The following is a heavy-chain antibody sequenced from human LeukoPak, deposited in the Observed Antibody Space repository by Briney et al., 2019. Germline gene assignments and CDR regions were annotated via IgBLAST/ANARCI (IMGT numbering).Heavy chain of an antibody. CDR2: IYNSGST. CDR3: VGRLEWERIRDAAFDL. D-gene: IGHD1-26*01. V-gene: IGHV4-59*03. Sequence: SETLSLTCTVSGVSMSSYFWSWVRQPPGKGLEWMGYIYNSGSTHYNTSLKRRVTIAIEKSKNKISRKRRSLTAADTAVYYCVGRLEWERIRDAAFDLWGQGTMLTVSS. J-gene: IGHJ3*01. CDR1: GVSMSSYF.